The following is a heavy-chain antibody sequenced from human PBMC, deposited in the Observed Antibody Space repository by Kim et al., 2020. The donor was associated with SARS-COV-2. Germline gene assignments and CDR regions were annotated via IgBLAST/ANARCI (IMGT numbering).Heavy chain of an antibody. J-gene: IGHJ4*02. V-gene: IGHV3-23*01. Sequence: GGSLRLSCIASGFTFTDYTMNWLRQAPGKGLEWVSGISGSGASIYYTDSVKGRFTVSRDNSKNTVYLQMNGMRVDDTAVYYCAKERRASSSPDQFDYWGQGTLVTVSS. D-gene: IGHD6-6*01. CDR2: ISGSGASI. CDR1: GFTFTDYT. CDR3: AKERRASSSPDQFDY.